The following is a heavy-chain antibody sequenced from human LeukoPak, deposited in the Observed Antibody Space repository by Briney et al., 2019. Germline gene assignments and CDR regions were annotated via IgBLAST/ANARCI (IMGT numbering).Heavy chain of an antibody. CDR3: ARISSSNWYNERGAFDV. Sequence: PSETLSLTCTVSGGSISSYYWSWVRQPPGKGLEWIGFVYYTGSTNYSPSLKSRVTISVDTSKNQFSLKLRSVAAADTAVYYCARISSSNWYNERGAFDVWGQGTMVTVSS. V-gene: IGHV4-59*01. CDR1: GGSISSYY. J-gene: IGHJ3*01. D-gene: IGHD6-13*01. CDR2: VYYTGST.